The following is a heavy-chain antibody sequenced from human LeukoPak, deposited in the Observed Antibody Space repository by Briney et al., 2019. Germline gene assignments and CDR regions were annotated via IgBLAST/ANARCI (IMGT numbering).Heavy chain of an antibody. CDR1: GLTFSSYA. D-gene: IGHD6-25*01. CDR2: ISYVGSNK. V-gene: IGHV3-30-3*01. J-gene: IGHJ3*02. CDR3: ARWGFIGYLSHAFDI. Sequence: GGSLRLSCAASGLTFSSYAMHWVRQAPGKGLEWVAVISYVGSNKYYADSVKGRFTISRDNSKNTLYLQMNSLRAEDTAVYYCARWGFIGYLSHAFDIWGQGTMVTVSS.